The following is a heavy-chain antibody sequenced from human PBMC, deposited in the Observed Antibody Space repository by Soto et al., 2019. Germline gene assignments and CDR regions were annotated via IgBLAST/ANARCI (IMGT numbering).Heavy chain of an antibody. Sequence: PGGSLRLSCAASGFTFSNAWMNWVRQAPGKGLEWVGRIKSKTDGGTTDYAAPMKGRFTISRDDSKNTLYLQMNSLKTEDTAVYYCTTALGYCSGGSCNIDYWGQGTLVTSPQ. V-gene: IGHV3-15*07. J-gene: IGHJ4*02. CDR2: IKSKTDGGTT. CDR1: GFTFSNAW. D-gene: IGHD2-15*01. CDR3: TTALGYCSGGSCNIDY.